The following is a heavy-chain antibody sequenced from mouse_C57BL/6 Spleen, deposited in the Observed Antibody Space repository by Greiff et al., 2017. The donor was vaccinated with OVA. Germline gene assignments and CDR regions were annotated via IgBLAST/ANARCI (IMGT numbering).Heavy chain of an antibody. CDR2: ISDGGSYT. J-gene: IGHJ4*01. CDR1: GFTFSSYA. V-gene: IGHV5-4*01. CDR3: ARAEGAMDY. Sequence: EVQLVESGGGLVKPGGSLKLSCAASGFTFSSYAMSWVRQTPEKRLEWVATISDGGSYTYYPDNVKGRFTISRDNAKNNLYLQMSHLKSEDTAMYYCARAEGAMDYWGQGTSVTVSS.